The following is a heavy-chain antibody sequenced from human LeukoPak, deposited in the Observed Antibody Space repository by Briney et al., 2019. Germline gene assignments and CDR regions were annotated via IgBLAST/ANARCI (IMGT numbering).Heavy chain of an antibody. Sequence: SVKVSCKASGGTFSSYAISWVRQAPGQGLEWMGRIIPILGIADYAQKFQGRVTITADKSTSTAYMELSSLRSEDTAVYYCARDMGGSQILDYWGQGTLVTVSS. CDR3: ARDMGGSQILDY. D-gene: IGHD1-26*01. CDR2: IIPILGIA. J-gene: IGHJ4*02. CDR1: GGTFSSYA. V-gene: IGHV1-69*04.